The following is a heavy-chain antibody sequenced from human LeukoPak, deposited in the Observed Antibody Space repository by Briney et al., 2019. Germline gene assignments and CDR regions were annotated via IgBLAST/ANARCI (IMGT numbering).Heavy chain of an antibody. V-gene: IGHV3-21*01. CDR1: GFTLSRYS. CDR3: ARDSGPADPEAFDI. CDR2: ISSSSSYI. D-gene: IGHD1-14*01. Sequence: PGGSLRLSCEASGFTLSRYSMNWVRQAPGKGLEWVSSISSSSSYIYYADSLKGRFTISRDNAKNSLYLQMDSLRAEDTAVYYCARDSGPADPEAFDIWGQGTMVTVSS. J-gene: IGHJ3*02.